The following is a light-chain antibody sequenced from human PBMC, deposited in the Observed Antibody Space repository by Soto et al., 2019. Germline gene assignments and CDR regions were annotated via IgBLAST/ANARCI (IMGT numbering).Light chain of an antibody. J-gene: IGLJ2*01. CDR3: QYFDTSLGGFVV. CDR1: SSNIGAGYD. CDR2: DNN. Sequence: QSVLTQPPSMSGAPGQRVTISCTGSSSNIGAGYDVHWYQQHPGTPLKLLVFDNNNRPSGVPDRVSVSKSDTAASLAITGLQAEDEDDYYCQYFDTSLGGFVVFGGGTKLTVL. V-gene: IGLV1-40*01.